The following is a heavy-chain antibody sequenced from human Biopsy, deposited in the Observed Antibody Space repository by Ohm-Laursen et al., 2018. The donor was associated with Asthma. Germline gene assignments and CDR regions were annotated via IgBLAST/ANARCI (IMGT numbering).Heavy chain of an antibody. Sequence: ASVKVSCKASGGTFSSYAISWVRQAPGQGFEWMGGIIPIFGTANYAQKFQGRVTITADESTSTAYMELSSLRSEDTAVYYCARERIAARQRRYYFDYWGQGTLVTVSS. V-gene: IGHV1-69*13. CDR3: ARERIAARQRRYYFDY. J-gene: IGHJ4*02. CDR1: GGTFSSYA. D-gene: IGHD6-6*01. CDR2: IIPIFGTA.